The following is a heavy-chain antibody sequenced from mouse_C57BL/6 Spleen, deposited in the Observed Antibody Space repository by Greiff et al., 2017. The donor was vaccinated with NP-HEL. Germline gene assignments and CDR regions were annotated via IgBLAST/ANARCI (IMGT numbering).Heavy chain of an antibody. CDR3: ARLWDI. CDR2: IWAGGST. CDR1: GFSLTSYG. J-gene: IGHJ2*01. Sequence: VKLMESGPGLVAPSQSLSITCTVPGFSLTSYGVHWVRQPPGKGLEWLGVIWAGGSTNYNSALMSRLSISKDNSKSQVFLKMNSLQTEDTAMYYCARLWDIWGQGTTLTVAS. V-gene: IGHV2-9*02. D-gene: IGHD4-1*01.